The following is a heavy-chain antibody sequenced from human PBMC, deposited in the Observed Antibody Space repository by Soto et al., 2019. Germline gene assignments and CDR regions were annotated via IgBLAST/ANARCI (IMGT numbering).Heavy chain of an antibody. J-gene: IGHJ6*02. CDR2: IWYDGSNK. CDR1: GFTFSSYG. Sequence: GGSLRLSCAASGFTFSSYGMHWVRQAAGKGLEWVAVIWYDGSNKYYADSVKGRFTISRDNSKNTLYLQMNSLRAEDTAVYYCAKDLAYCGGDCYGALIDYYGMDVWGQGTTVTVSS. V-gene: IGHV3-30*02. CDR3: AKDLAYCGGDCYGALIDYYGMDV. D-gene: IGHD2-21*02.